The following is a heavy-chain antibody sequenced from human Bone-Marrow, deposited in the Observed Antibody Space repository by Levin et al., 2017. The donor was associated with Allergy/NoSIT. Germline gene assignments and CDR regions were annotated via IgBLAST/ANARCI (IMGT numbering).Heavy chain of an antibody. CDR2: FSGSGGDT. CDR1: GFTFSIYA. J-gene: IGHJ4*02. V-gene: IGHV3-23*01. CDR3: AKARSTGYYYFDF. Sequence: GGSLRLSCEASGFTFSIYAMTWVRQAPGKGLEWVSTFSGSGGDTYYADSVKGRFTISRDNSKNTLYLQMNSLRAEDTAVYYCAKARSTGYYYFDFWGQGTPVTVSS. D-gene: IGHD3-9*01.